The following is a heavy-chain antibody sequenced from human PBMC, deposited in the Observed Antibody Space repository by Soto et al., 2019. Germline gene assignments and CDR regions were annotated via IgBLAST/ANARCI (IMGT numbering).Heavy chain of an antibody. CDR3: ARDQGRATADGPLGNGLDV. D-gene: IGHD6-13*01. V-gene: IGHV3-33*01. Sequence: PGGSLRLSFAASGFSFSDYGMHWVRQAPGKGLEWLTIIWFDASHEYYADSVKGRFTISRDNSNNTLYLQLNSLTADDTAVYFCARDQGRATADGPLGNGLDVWGQGTAVTVSS. J-gene: IGHJ6*02. CDR1: GFSFSDYG. CDR2: IWFDASHE.